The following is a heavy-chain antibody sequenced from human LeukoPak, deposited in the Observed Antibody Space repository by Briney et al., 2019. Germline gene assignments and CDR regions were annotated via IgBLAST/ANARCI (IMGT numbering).Heavy chain of an antibody. V-gene: IGHV3-74*01. CDR2: IKSDGSST. Sequence: GGSLRLSCTTSGFSFSGYWMHWVRQAPGKGLVWVSRIKSDGSSTTYADSVKGRFTISRDNARNTLYLQMNSLRAEDTAVYYCAKVFGGIAAAGVDYWGQGTLVTVSS. CDR3: AKVFGGIAAAGVDY. J-gene: IGHJ4*02. D-gene: IGHD6-13*01. CDR1: GFSFSGYW.